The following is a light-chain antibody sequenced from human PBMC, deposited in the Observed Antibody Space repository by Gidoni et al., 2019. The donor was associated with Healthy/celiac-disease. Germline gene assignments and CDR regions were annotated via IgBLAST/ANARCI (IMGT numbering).Light chain of an antibody. Sequence: DIQMTQSPSSLSASVGDRVTITCRASQSISSYLNWYQQKPGKAPKLQIYAASSLQSGVPARFSGSGSGTDFTLTMSSLQPEDFATYYCQQSYSTPPITFGQGTRLEIK. CDR1: QSISSY. J-gene: IGKJ5*01. CDR3: QQSYSTPPIT. V-gene: IGKV1-39*01. CDR2: AAS.